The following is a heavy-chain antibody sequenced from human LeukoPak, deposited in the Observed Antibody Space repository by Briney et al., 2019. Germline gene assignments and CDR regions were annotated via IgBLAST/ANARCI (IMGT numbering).Heavy chain of an antibody. CDR2: ISGSGGST. CDR1: GFTFSSYA. Sequence: PGGSLRLSCAASGFTFSSYAMSWVRQAPGKGLEWVSAISGSGGSTYYADSVKGRFTISRDNSKNTLYLHMDSLREDDTAVYYCAKGYDCRGGWGQGTLVTVSS. D-gene: IGHD3-22*01. V-gene: IGHV3-23*01. CDR3: AKGYDCRGG. J-gene: IGHJ4*02.